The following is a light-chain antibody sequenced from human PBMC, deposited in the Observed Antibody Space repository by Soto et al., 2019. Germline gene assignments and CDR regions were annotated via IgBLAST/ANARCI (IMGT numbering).Light chain of an antibody. CDR1: QSVSRTY. J-gene: IGKJ4*01. Sequence: EVVLTQTTETLSLSPGERATLPCRASQSVSRTYLAWYQQKPGQAPRLLIYDASNRATGFPDRFSGGGSGTDFTLTISRLEPEDFAVYYCQQFSSYPLTFGGGTKVAI. V-gene: IGKV3-20*01. CDR3: QQFSSYPLT. CDR2: DAS.